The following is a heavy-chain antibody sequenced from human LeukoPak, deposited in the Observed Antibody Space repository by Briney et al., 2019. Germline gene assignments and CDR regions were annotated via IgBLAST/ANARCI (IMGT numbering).Heavy chain of an antibody. CDR3: AIMHPYYDGSGYWVQ. Sequence: GGSLRLSCAASGFTFSSYAMSWVRQAPGKGLEWVSGISTSGGSSSYADSVKGRFTISRDNPRNTLYMQVNSLRAEDTALYYCAIMHPYYDGSGYWVQWGQGTLVTVSS. V-gene: IGHV3-23*01. CDR2: ISTSGGSS. J-gene: IGHJ4*02. CDR1: GFTFSSYA. D-gene: IGHD3-22*01.